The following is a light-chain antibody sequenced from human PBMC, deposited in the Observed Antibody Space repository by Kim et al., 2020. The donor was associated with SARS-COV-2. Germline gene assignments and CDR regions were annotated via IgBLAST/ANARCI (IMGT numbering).Light chain of an antibody. CDR1: DIGSKS. V-gene: IGLV3-21*04. CDR3: QVWDSSSDRHWV. CDR2: YDS. J-gene: IGLJ3*02. Sequence: PETTAMIACGRNDIGSKSVHLYQQKPGQAPVLFIYYDSDRPSGIHERFSGSNSGNTATLTISRVEAGDEADYYCQVWDSSSDRHWVFGGGTQLTVL.